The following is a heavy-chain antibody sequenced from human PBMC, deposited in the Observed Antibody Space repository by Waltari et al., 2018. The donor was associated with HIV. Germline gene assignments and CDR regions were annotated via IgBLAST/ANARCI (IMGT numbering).Heavy chain of an antibody. CDR1: GASFTSSY. V-gene: IGHV1-46*01. CDR3: ARVRCGGGGCQWAFDV. J-gene: IGHJ3*01. D-gene: IGHD2-21*01. CDR2: INPTEGRT. Sequence: QVQLVQSGAEVKKPGASVKISCKTSGASFTSSYIHWVRQAPGQGLVWMGIINPTEGRTTFSQHFLGRISMTRDTPRSTVYMELQSVQPDDTATYYCARVRCGGGGCQWAFDVWGQGTKVTVS.